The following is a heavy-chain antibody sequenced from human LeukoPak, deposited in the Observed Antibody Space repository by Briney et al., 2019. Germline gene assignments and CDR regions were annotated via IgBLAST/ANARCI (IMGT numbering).Heavy chain of an antibody. CDR2: IKPDGSEK. J-gene: IGHJ5*02. D-gene: IGHD2-2*01. V-gene: IGHV3-7*05. CDR3: AKGGCSSTTCPLSS. CDR1: GFTFSNYW. Sequence: GGSLRLSCAASGFTFSNYWMTWVRQAPGKGLGWVANIKPDGSEKYYVDSVKGRFTISRDNAKNSLSLQMNSLRAEDTAVYYCAKGGCSSTTCPLSSWGQGTLGTVSS.